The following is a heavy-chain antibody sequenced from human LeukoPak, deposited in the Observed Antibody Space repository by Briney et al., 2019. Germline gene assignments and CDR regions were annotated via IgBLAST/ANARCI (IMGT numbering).Heavy chain of an antibody. Sequence: WASVKVSCKASGYTFTSYDINWMRQATGQGLEWMGWMSPNSGNTGYAQKFQGRVTMTRDTSTGTAYLELSSLRSDDSAVYYCVRTPPNWGADFWGQGTLVTVSS. CDR1: GYTFTSYD. V-gene: IGHV1-8*01. D-gene: IGHD7-27*01. CDR3: VRTPPNWGADF. J-gene: IGHJ4*02. CDR2: MSPNSGNT.